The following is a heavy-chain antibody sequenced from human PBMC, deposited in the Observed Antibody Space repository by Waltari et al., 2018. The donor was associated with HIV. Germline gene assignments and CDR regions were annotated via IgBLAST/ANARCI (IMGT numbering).Heavy chain of an antibody. CDR3: ASPSIRAGMDV. CDR1: GFAFSNFW. D-gene: IGHD2-2*02. CDR2: IKQDGSEK. V-gene: IGHV3-7*01. J-gene: IGHJ6*02. Sequence: EVQLVESGGGLVQPGGSLRLSCAASGFAFSNFWMSWVGQAPGKGLEWLANIKQDGSEKYYVDSVKGRFTISRDNAKNSLYLQMNSLRAEDTAVYYCASPSIRAGMDVWGQGTTVTVSS.